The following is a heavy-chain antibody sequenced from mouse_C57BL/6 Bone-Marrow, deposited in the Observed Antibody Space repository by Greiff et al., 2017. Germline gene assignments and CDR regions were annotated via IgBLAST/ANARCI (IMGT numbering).Heavy chain of an antibody. J-gene: IGHJ2*01. CDR1: GYTFTNYW. CDR3: ARHYYGSSLDY. CDR2: IYPGGGYT. D-gene: IGHD1-1*01. Sequence: SGAELVRPGTSVKMSCKASGYTFTNYWIGWAKQRPGHGLEWIGDIYPGGGYTNYNEKFKGKATLTADKSSSTAYMQFSSLTSEDSAIYYCARHYYGSSLDYWGQGTTLTVSS. V-gene: IGHV1-63*01.